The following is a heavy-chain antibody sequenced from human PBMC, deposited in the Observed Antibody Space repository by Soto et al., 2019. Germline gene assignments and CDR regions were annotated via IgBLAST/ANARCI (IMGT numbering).Heavy chain of an antibody. D-gene: IGHD6-13*01. CDR3: AKDDRVRIAAAGTQSFDY. V-gene: IGHV3-23*01. CDR1: GFTFSSYA. J-gene: IGHJ4*02. Sequence: EVQLLESGEGLVQPGGSLRLSCAASGFTFSSYAMSWVRQAPGKGLEWVSAISGSGGSTYYADSVKGRFTISRDNSKNTLYLQMNSLRAEDTAVYYCAKDDRVRIAAAGTQSFDYWGQGTLVTVSS. CDR2: ISGSGGST.